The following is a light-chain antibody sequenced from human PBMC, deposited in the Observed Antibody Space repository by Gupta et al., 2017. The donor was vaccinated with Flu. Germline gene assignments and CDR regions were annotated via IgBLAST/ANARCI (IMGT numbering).Light chain of an antibody. Sequence: DVVMTQSPLSLTVTLGQPASISCRSSQSLVYSEGNTYLNWFLQRPGQSPRRLIYKVSNRDSGVPDRFSGSGSGTDFTLKISRVEAEDVGVYYCMQGTHWPWTFGQGTKVEIK. CDR2: KVS. CDR1: QSLVYSEGNTY. V-gene: IGKV2-30*01. CDR3: MQGTHWPWT. J-gene: IGKJ1*01.